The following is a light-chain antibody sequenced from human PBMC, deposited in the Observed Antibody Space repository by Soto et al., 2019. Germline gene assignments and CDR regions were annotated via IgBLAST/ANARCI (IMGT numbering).Light chain of an antibody. CDR3: QQYNNWPPIT. CDR2: DAS. J-gene: IGKJ5*01. CDR1: QSVSSN. Sequence: EIGMTHSPATLSVSPGERATLSCRASQSVSSNLAWYQQKPGQAPRLLIYDASNRATGIPARFSGSGSGTEFTLTISSLQSEDFALYYCQQYNNWPPITFGQGTRLEIK. V-gene: IGKV3D-15*01.